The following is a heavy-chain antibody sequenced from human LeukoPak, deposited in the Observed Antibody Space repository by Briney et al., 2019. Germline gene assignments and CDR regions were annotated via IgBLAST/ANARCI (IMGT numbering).Heavy chain of an antibody. V-gene: IGHV3-21*01. Sequence: GGSLRHSCASSGFTFTDYTMNWVRQAPGEGLDWVSSISSDCRYILYADSLKGRFTISRDNATTSLYLQMNSLRAEDTALYYCARGPNCAFDIWGQGTMVTVSS. CDR2: ISSDCRYI. CDR3: ARGPNCAFDI. J-gene: IGHJ3*02. CDR1: GFTFTDYT. D-gene: IGHD7-27*01.